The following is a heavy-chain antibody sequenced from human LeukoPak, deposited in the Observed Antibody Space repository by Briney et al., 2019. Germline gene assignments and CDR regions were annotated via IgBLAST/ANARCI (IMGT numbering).Heavy chain of an antibody. Sequence: SETLSLTCAVYGGSFSGYYWSWIRQPPGKGLEWIGEINHSGSTNYNPSLKSRVTISVDTSKNQFFLKLSSVTAADTAVYYCARGHRGASAYCGGDCSSYGMDVWGQGTTVTVSS. CDR3: ARGHRGASAYCGGDCSSYGMDV. J-gene: IGHJ6*02. CDR1: GGSFSGYY. D-gene: IGHD2-21*02. V-gene: IGHV4-34*01. CDR2: INHSGST.